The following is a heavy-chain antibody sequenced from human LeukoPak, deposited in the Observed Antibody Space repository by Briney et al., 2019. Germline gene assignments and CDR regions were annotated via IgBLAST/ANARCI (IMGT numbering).Heavy chain of an antibody. Sequence: PSETLSLTCTVSGGSISSYYWSWIRQPPGKGLEWIGYIYYSGSTNYNPSLKSRVTISVDASKNQFSLKLSSVTAADTAVYYCALGARGAFDIWGQGTMVTVSS. J-gene: IGHJ3*02. V-gene: IGHV4-59*01. CDR2: IYYSGST. CDR3: ALGARGAFDI. CDR1: GGSISSYY. D-gene: IGHD3-16*01.